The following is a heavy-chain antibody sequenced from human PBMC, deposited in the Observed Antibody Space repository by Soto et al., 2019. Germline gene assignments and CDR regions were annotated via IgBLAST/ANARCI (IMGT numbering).Heavy chain of an antibody. D-gene: IGHD3-10*01. CDR3: ATTAKYYYGSGSYYVFDY. J-gene: IGHJ4*02. V-gene: IGHV1-46*01. CDR1: GYTFTSYY. CDR2: INPSGGST. Sequence: QVQLVQSGAEGKKPGASVKVSCKASGYTFTSYYMHWVRQAPGQGLEWMGIINPSGGSTSYAQKFQGRVTMTRDTSTSTVYMELSSLRSEDTAVYYCATTAKYYYGSGSYYVFDYWGQGTLVTVSS.